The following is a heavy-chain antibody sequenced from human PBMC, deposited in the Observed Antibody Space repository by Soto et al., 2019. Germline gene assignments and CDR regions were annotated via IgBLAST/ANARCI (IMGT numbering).Heavy chain of an antibody. CDR3: ARKHYSGFDL. D-gene: IGHD4-4*01. Sequence: PSETLSLTCTLYGGSLSKYYWSWIRQPPGKGLEWIGEVSNYNPSLKSRVTISVDTSKNQLSLTLTSAAAGDTAVYYCARKHYSGFDLSGQGTLVP. CDR1: GGSLSKYY. J-gene: IGHJ4*02. CDR2: VS. V-gene: IGHV4-34*01.